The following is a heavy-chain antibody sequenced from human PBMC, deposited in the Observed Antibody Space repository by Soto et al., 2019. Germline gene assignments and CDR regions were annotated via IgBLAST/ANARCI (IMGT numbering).Heavy chain of an antibody. CDR3: ARLQIAVAAPGYFDY. Sequence: SETLSLTCTVSGGSISSYYWSWIRQPPGKGLEWIGYIYYSGSTNYSPSLKSRVTISVDTSKNQFSLKLSSVTAADTAVYYCARLQIAVAAPGYFDYWGQGTLVTVSS. CDR1: GGSISSYY. D-gene: IGHD6-19*01. J-gene: IGHJ4*02. V-gene: IGHV4-59*01. CDR2: IYYSGST.